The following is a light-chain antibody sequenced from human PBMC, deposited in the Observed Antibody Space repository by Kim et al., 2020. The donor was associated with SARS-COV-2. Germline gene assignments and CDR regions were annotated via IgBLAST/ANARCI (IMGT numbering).Light chain of an antibody. V-gene: IGLV10-54*01. CDR3: LAWDSSLGAWV. Sequence: ETATFTCSGNSNNVGNQGAAWLQQHQGHTPKLRFYRNNNRPSGISERLSVSRSGNTASLTITGLQPEDEADYYCLAWDSSLGAWVFGGGTQLTVL. CDR1: SNNVGNQG. CDR2: RNN. J-gene: IGLJ3*02.